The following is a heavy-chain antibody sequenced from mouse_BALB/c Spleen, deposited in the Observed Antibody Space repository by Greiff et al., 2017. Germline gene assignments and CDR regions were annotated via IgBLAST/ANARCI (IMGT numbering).Heavy chain of an antibody. Sequence: EVKLQESGPSLVKPSQTLSLTCSVTGDSITSGYWNWIRKFPGNKLEYMGYISYSGSTYYNPSLKSRISISRDTSKNQFYLQLNSVTAEDTATYYCARYLRLRGAMDYWGQGTSVTVSS. V-gene: IGHV3-8*02. CDR3: ARYLRLRGAMDY. D-gene: IGHD1-2*01. J-gene: IGHJ4*01. CDR2: ISYSGST. CDR1: GDSITSGY.